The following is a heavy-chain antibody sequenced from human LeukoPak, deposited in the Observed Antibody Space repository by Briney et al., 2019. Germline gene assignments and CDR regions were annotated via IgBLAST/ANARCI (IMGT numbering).Heavy chain of an antibody. V-gene: IGHV3-23*01. CDR3: ARDGGHYSSSWYSRY. J-gene: IGHJ4*02. D-gene: IGHD6-13*01. CDR1: GFTFSNYI. Sequence: GGSLRLACAASGFTFSNYIMTWVRQALGKGLEWVSGINTGGDTAYYADSVKGRFTISRDNSKNTLYLQMNSLRADDTAVYYCARDGGHYSSSWYSRYWGQGTLVTVSP. CDR2: INTGGDTA.